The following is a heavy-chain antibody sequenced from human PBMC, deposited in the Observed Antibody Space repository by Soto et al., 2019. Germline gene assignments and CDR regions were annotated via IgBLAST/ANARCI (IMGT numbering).Heavy chain of an antibody. J-gene: IGHJ3*02. CDR1: GYTFTGYY. Sequence: ASVKVSCKASGYTFTGYYMHWVRQAPGQGLEWMGWINPNSGGTNYAQKFQGWVTMTRDTSISTAYMELSRLRSDDTAVYYCARGAKVVPAAMGIWAFDIWGQGTMVTVSS. CDR3: ARGAKVVPAAMGIWAFDI. V-gene: IGHV1-2*04. CDR2: INPNSGGT. D-gene: IGHD2-2*01.